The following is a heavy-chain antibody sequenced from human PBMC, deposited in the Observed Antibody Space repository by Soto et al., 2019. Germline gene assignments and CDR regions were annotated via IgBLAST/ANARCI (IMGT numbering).Heavy chain of an antibody. CDR2: IIPIFGTA. CDR1: GGTFSSYA. J-gene: IGHJ6*02. CDR3: AREYSSSHEVYYYYYGMDV. Sequence: ASVKVSCKAFGGTFSSYAISWVRQAPGQGLEWMGGIIPIFGTANYAQKFQGRVTITADESTSTAYMELSSLRSEDTAVYYCAREYSSSHEVYYYYYGMDVWGQGTTVTVSS. D-gene: IGHD6-6*01. V-gene: IGHV1-69*13.